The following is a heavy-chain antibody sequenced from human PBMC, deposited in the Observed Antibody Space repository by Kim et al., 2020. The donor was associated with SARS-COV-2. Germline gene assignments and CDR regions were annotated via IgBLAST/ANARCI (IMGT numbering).Heavy chain of an antibody. D-gene: IGHD1-20*01. J-gene: IGHJ5*02. CDR3: ARQAPYNWNVGWFDP. CDR2: IYPGDSDT. CDR1: GYSFTSYW. Sequence: GESLKISCKGSGYSFTSYWIGWVRQMPGKGLEWMGIIYPGDSDTRYSPSFQGQVTISADKSISTAYLQWSSLKASDTAMYYCARQAPYNWNVGWFDPWGQGTLVTVSS. V-gene: IGHV5-51*01.